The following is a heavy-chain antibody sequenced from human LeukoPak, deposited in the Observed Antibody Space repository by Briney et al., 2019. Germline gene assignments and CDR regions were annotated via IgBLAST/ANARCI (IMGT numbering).Heavy chain of an antibody. CDR3: ARGEGYSGSYYFDY. CDR2: IYYSGST. Sequence: PSETLSLTCTVSGGSISSYYWSWIRQPPGKGLEWVGYIYYSGSTNYNPSLKSRVTISVDTSKNQFSLKLSSVTAADTAVYYCARGEGYSGSYYFDYWGQGTLVTVSS. CDR1: GGSISSYY. J-gene: IGHJ4*02. D-gene: IGHD1-26*01. V-gene: IGHV4-59*01.